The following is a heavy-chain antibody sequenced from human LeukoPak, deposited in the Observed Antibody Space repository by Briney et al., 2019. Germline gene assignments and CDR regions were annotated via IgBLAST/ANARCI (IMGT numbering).Heavy chain of an antibody. CDR3: AKGNWGSPFDS. J-gene: IGHJ4*02. D-gene: IGHD7-27*01. Sequence: GGSLRLSCAVSGFTFGASSMHRVRQVLGKDLEWVSGISWNSGTIDYVDSVRGRFTISRDNAKSSLYLQMNSLRADDTALYYCAKGNWGSPFDSWGQGTLVAVSS. CDR1: GFTFGASS. CDR2: ISWNSGTI. V-gene: IGHV3-9*01.